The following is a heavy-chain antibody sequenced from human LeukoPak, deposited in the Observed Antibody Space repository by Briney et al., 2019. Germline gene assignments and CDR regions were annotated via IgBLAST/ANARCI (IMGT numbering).Heavy chain of an antibody. D-gene: IGHD2-21*01. J-gene: IGHJ4*02. CDR1: GFIFSTYA. Sequence: GGSLRLSCTASGFIFSTYAMHWVRQAPGKGLEWVSVISGGGDRTYYADSVKGRFTISRDNSKNTVYLQMNSLRAEDTAIYYCAKSGSSSVVVPSASSCWGQGTLVTVSS. CDR2: ISGGGDRT. CDR3: AKSGSSSVVVPSASSC. V-gene: IGHV3-23*01.